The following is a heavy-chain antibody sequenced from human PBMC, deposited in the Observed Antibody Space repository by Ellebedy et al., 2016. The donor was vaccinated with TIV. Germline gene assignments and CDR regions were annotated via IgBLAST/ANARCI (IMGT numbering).Heavy chain of an antibody. J-gene: IGHJ3*01. D-gene: IGHD3-22*01. Sequence: SETLSLTCAVSGVSITCHFWTWIRQPAGGGLEWIGRLHPSGTPNYNPSLKSRVIMSRDTSKDQFSLKLSSVTAADTAVYYCARHGPQWFDAFDLWGQGTLVTVSS. CDR2: LHPSGTP. V-gene: IGHV4-4*07. CDR3: ARHGPQWFDAFDL. CDR1: GVSITCHF.